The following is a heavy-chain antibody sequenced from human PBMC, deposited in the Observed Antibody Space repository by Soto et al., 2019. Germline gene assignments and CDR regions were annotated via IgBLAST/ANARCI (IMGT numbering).Heavy chain of an antibody. CDR2: IIPIFGTA. Sequence: SVKVSCKASGGTFSSYAISWVRQAPGQGLEWMGGIIPIFGTANYAQKFQGRVTITADESTSTAYMELSSLRSEDTAVYYCATSQSEGSSSWYRNYYYYGMDVWGQGTTVTVSS. D-gene: IGHD6-13*01. V-gene: IGHV1-69*13. J-gene: IGHJ6*02. CDR3: ATSQSEGSSSWYRNYYYYGMDV. CDR1: GGTFSSYA.